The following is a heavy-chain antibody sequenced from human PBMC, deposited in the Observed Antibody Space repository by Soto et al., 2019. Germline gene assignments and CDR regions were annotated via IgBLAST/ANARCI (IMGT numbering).Heavy chain of an antibody. CDR2: ISSRSDYI. V-gene: IGHV3-21*01. CDR1: GFSFSTYS. Sequence: EVQLVESGGGLVKPGGSLRLSCAASGFSFSTYSMNWVRQAPGKGLEWVSCISSRSDYIYYADSVKGRFTISRDNAKNSLYLQMNSLRAEDTAVYYCARGETMIAARSDYWGQGTLVTVSS. CDR3: ARGETMIAARSDY. J-gene: IGHJ4*02. D-gene: IGHD3-22*01.